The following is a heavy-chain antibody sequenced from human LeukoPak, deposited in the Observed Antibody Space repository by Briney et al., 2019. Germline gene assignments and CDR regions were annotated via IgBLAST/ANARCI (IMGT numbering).Heavy chain of an antibody. Sequence: SETLSLTCAVYGGSFSGYYWSWIRQPPGKGLEWIGEINHSGSTNYNPSLKSRVTISADTSKNQFSLKLSSVTAADTAVYYCARGALKYYCSGGSCYSAAWFDPWGQGTLVTVSS. CDR3: ARGALKYYCSGGSCYSAAWFDP. CDR1: GGSFSGYY. V-gene: IGHV4-34*01. D-gene: IGHD2-15*01. J-gene: IGHJ5*02. CDR2: INHSGST.